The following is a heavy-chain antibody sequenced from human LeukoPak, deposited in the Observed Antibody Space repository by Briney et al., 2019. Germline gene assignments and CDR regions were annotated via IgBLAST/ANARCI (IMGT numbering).Heavy chain of an antibody. CDR3: ARDHDYGDYNSYGIDV. CDR2: IYYSGST. CDR1: GGSISSGDYY. D-gene: IGHD4-17*01. J-gene: IGHJ6*02. Sequence: SETLSLTCTVSGGSISSGDYYWSWIRQPPGKGLEWIGYIYYSGSTYYNPSLKSRVTISVDTSKNQFSLKLSSVTAADTAVYYCARDHDYGDYNSYGIDVWGRGTTVTVSS. V-gene: IGHV4-30-4*01.